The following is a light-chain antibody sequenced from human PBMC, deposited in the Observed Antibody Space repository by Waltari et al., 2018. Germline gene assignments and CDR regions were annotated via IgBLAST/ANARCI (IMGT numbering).Light chain of an antibody. CDR2: RNN. CDR3: AGWDDSLNKWV. Sequence: QSVLTQPPSASGTPGQRVPISCSGSSSTTGSNYVYWYQQLPGTAPKLLIYRNNQRPSGVPERFSVSKSGTLASLAISGLRSEDEADYYCAGWDDSLNKWVFGGGTKLTVL. J-gene: IGLJ3*02. V-gene: IGLV1-47*01. CDR1: SSTTGSNY.